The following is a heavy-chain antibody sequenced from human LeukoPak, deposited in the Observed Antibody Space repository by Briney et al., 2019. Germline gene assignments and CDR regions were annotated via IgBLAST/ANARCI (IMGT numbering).Heavy chain of an antibody. J-gene: IGHJ4*02. V-gene: IGHV1-69*04. CDR1: GGTFSSYA. CDR3: ARDEMSESPYYYDSSGYYHYGEYDY. CDR2: IIRILGIA. Sequence: SAKVSCKASGGTFSSYAISWARQAPGQGLEWMGRIIRILGIANYAQKFQGRVTITADKSTRTAYMELSSLRSEDTAVYYCARDEMSESPYYYDSSGYYHYGEYDYWGQGTLVTVSS. D-gene: IGHD3-22*01.